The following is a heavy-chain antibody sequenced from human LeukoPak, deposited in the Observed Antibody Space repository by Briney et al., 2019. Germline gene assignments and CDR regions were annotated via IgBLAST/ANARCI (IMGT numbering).Heavy chain of an antibody. J-gene: IGHJ3*02. V-gene: IGHV1-2*06. CDR1: GYTFTDYY. CDR3: ARHDYGDYYAFDI. Sequence: GASVKVSCKASGYTFTDYYMYWVRQAPGQGLEWMGRIITNSGGTKYAQKFQGRVTMTRDTSIDTAYMELSRLTSDDTAVYYCARHDYGDYYAFDIWGQGTMVTVSS. CDR2: IITNSGGT. D-gene: IGHD4-17*01.